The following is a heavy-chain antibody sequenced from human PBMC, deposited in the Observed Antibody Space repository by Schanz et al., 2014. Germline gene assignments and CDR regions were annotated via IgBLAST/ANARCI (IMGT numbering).Heavy chain of an antibody. D-gene: IGHD1-1*01. Sequence: QGHLVQSGAEVKEPGASVQVSCKASGYVFTAYYMHWVRQAPGQGLEWMGVTNPNGGAAFAQKFQGRVSMTRDTSTTIFYMELSSLTSDDTAVYFCARDVGRPGHFWYFDLWGRGTLVTVSS. J-gene: IGHJ2*01. CDR1: GYVFTAYY. CDR2: TNPNGGA. V-gene: IGHV1-2*02. CDR3: ARDVGRPGHFWYFDL.